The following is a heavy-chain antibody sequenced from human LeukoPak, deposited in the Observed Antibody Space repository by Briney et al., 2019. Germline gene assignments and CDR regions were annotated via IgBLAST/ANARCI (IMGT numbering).Heavy chain of an antibody. CDR2: INAGNGNT. D-gene: IGHD3-10*01. CDR1: GYTFTSYA. Sequence: ASVKVSCKASGYTFTSYAMHWVRQAPGQRLEWMGWINAGNGNTKYSQKFQGRVAITRDTSASTAYMELSSLRSEDTAVYYCARDHPIFSYGSGDYYYYYGMDVWGKGTTVTVSS. CDR3: ARDHPIFSYGSGDYYYYYGMDV. V-gene: IGHV1-3*01. J-gene: IGHJ6*04.